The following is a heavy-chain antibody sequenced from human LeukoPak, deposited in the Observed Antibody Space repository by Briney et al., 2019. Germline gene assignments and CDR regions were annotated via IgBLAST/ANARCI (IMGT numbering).Heavy chain of an antibody. J-gene: IGHJ4*02. D-gene: IGHD5-24*01. V-gene: IGHV3-73*01. CDR2: IRSKANSYAT. Sequence: GGSLRLSCAASGFTFSGCAMHWVRQASGKGLEWVGRIRSKANSYATAYAASVKGMFTSSRDDSKNTAYLQMNSLKTEDTAVYYCTGKMAVDDYWGQGTLVTVSS. CDR1: GFTFSGCA. CDR3: TGKMAVDDY.